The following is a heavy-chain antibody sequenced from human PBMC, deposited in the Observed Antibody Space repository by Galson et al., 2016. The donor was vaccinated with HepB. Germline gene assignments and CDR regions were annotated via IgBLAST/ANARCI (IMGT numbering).Heavy chain of an antibody. CDR1: GFTFRSYA. CDR3: AKFASGTYYLDSFDY. V-gene: IGHV3-23*01. CDR2: ISGSGGST. J-gene: IGHJ4*02. Sequence: SLRLSCAASGFTFRSYAMTWVRQAPGKGLEWVSTISGSGGSTYNADSVKGRFTISRDNSKNTVYLQMNSLRAEDTAVYYCAKFASGTYYLDSFDYWGQGTLVTVSS. D-gene: IGHD3-10*01.